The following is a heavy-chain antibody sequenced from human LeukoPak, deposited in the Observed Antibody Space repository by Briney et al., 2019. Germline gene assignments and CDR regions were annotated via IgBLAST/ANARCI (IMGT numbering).Heavy chain of an antibody. J-gene: IGHJ3*02. CDR3: AKDLSDAFDI. CDR2: ISGSGGST. V-gene: IGHV3-23*01. D-gene: IGHD2/OR15-2a*01. CDR1: GFTFSSYA. Sequence: GGSLRLSCAASGFTFSSYAMSWVRQAPGKGLEWVSAISGSGGSTYYAESVKGRFTISRDKSKNTLYLQMSSLRAEDTAVYYCAKDLSDAFDIWGQGTMVTVSS.